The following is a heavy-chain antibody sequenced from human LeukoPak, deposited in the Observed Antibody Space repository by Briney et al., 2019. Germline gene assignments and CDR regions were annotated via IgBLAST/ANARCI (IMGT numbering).Heavy chain of an antibody. Sequence: GTLSLTCAVSGGSISSSNWWSWVRQPPGKGLEWIGEIYHSGSTNYNPSLKSRVTISVDKSKNQFSLKLSSVTAADTAVYYCASRAITVTKKGGYFDYWGQGTLVTVSS. J-gene: IGHJ4*02. V-gene: IGHV4-4*02. CDR2: IYHSGST. CDR3: ASRAITVTKKGGYFDY. CDR1: GGSISSSNW. D-gene: IGHD4-17*01.